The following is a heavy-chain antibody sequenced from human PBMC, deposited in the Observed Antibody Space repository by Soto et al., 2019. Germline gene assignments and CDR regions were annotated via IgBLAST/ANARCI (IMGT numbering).Heavy chain of an antibody. CDR1: GFTFSSYG. CDR3: AKGSSRFGELGVPARFDY. D-gene: IGHD3-10*01. CDR2: ISYDGSNK. J-gene: IGHJ4*02. V-gene: IGHV3-30*18. Sequence: PGGSLRLSCAASGFTFSSYGMHWVRQAPGKGLEWVAVISYDGSNKYYADSVKGRFTISRDNSKNTLYLQMNSLRAEDTAVYYCAKGSSRFGELGVPARFDYWGQGTLVTVSS.